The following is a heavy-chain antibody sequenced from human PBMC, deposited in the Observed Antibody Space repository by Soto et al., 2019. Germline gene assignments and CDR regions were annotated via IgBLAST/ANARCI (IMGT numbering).Heavy chain of an antibody. Sequence: EVQLVESGGGLVQPGGSLRLSCVDSGFTFSRYWMSWVRQAPVKGLEWVGNIKQDGSEENYVDPVKGRFTISRDNAKNSMYLQMNSLRAEDTAVYYCARIASSGRGWDVWGQGTTVVVSS. CDR2: IKQDGSEE. CDR1: GFTFSRYW. D-gene: IGHD3-10*01. V-gene: IGHV3-7*01. CDR3: ARIASSGRGWDV. J-gene: IGHJ6*02.